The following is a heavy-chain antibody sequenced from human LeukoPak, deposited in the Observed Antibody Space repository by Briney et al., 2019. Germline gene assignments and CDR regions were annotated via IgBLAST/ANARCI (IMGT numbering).Heavy chain of an antibody. V-gene: IGHV1-24*01. CDR3: ATVFRGSSGYYHFDY. Sequence: GASVKVSCKVSGYTLTELSMHWVRQAPGKGLEWMGGFDPEDGETIYAQKFQGRVTMTEDTSTDTAYMELSSLRSEDTAVYYCATVFRGSSGYYHFDYRGQGTLVTVSS. D-gene: IGHD3-22*01. CDR1: GYTLTELS. J-gene: IGHJ4*02. CDR2: FDPEDGET.